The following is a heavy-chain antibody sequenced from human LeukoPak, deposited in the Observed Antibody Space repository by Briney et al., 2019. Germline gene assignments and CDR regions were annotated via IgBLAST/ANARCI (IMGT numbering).Heavy chain of an antibody. Sequence: GGSLRLSCAASGFTFSSYAMSWVRQAPGKGLEWVSAISGSGGSTYYADSVKGRFTISRDNSKNTLYLQMNSLRAEDTAVYYCAKDLRVTMIVVDYYFDYWGQGTLVTVSS. D-gene: IGHD3-22*01. CDR2: ISGSGGST. V-gene: IGHV3-23*01. CDR3: AKDLRVTMIVVDYYFDY. CDR1: GFTFSSYA. J-gene: IGHJ4*02.